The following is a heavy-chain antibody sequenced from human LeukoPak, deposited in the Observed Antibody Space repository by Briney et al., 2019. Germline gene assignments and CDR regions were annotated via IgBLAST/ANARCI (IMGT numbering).Heavy chain of an antibody. CDR1: GYTFTSYG. D-gene: IGHD5-12*01. Sequence: EASVKVSCKASGYTFTSYGISWVRQAPGQGLEWMGWISAYNGNTNYAQKLQGRVTMTTDTSTSTAYMELRSLRSDDTAVYYCARENSALIVATILGYYYYGMDVWGQGTTVTVSS. J-gene: IGHJ6*02. CDR2: ISAYNGNT. CDR3: ARENSALIVATILGYYYYGMDV. V-gene: IGHV1-18*01.